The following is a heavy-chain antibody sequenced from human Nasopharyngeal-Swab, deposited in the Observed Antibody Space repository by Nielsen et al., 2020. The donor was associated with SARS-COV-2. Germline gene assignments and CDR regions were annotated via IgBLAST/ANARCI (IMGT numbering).Heavy chain of an antibody. J-gene: IGHJ3*01. V-gene: IGHV3-72*01. D-gene: IGHD3-16*01. Sequence: GESLKISCAASGFTFSDHYMDWVRQAPGKGLEWVGRTRNKEKGFTTEYAASVKGRFTVSSDESKNSVYLQMDSLRIEDTAVYYCARAGGLRSTDYPYNAFDVWGQGTMVTVSS. CDR3: ARAGGLRSTDYPYNAFDV. CDR1: GFTFSDHY. CDR2: TRNKEKGFTT.